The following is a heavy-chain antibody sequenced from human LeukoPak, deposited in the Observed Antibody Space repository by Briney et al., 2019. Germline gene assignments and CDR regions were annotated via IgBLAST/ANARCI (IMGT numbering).Heavy chain of an antibody. CDR2: IIPIFGTA. D-gene: IGHD3-10*01. Sequence: SVKVSSKASGGTFSSYAISWVRQAPGQGLEWMGGIIPIFGTANYAQKFQGRVTITADESTSTAYMELSSLRSEDTAVYYCARKASGYSGYFDYWGQGTLVTVSS. J-gene: IGHJ4*02. CDR3: ARKASGYSGYFDY. CDR1: GGTFSSYA. V-gene: IGHV1-69*13.